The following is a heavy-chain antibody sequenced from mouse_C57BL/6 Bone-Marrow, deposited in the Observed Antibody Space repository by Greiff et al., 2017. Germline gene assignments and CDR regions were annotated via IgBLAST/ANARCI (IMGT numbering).Heavy chain of an antibody. Sequence: QVQLQQPGAELVMPGASVKLSCKASGYTFTSYWMHWVKQRPGQGLEWIGEIDPSDSYTNYNQKFKGKSTLTVDKSSSTAYMQLSSLTSEDSAVFYCASDYGSSYVSMDYWGQGTSVAVSS. V-gene: IGHV1-69*01. D-gene: IGHD1-1*01. CDR3: ASDYGSSYVSMDY. CDR2: IDPSDSYT. CDR1: GYTFTSYW. J-gene: IGHJ4*01.